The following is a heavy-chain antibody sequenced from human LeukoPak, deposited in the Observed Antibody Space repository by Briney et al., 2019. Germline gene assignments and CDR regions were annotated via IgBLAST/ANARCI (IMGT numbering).Heavy chain of an antibody. J-gene: IGHJ4*02. CDR3: ATYPDYDSPW. CDR2: ISPNSGGT. Sequence: ASVKVSCKASGYTITGYYIHWVRQAPGQGLEWMGWISPNSGGTNYAQKFQGRVTMTRDTSITTAYMELSRLRSEDTAVYYCATYPDYDSPWWGQGTLVTVSS. D-gene: IGHD3-3*01. V-gene: IGHV1-2*02. CDR1: GYTITGYY.